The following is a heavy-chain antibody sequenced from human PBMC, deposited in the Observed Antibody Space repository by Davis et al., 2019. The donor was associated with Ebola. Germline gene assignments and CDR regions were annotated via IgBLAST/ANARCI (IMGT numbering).Heavy chain of an antibody. CDR2: ISGSGGSA. Sequence: GESLKISCAASGFTFTTAAMTWVRQVPGKGLEWVSVISGSGGSAYYADPVKGRFTISRDNSKNTLYLQMSSLRAEDTAVYYCSRLNYGLDVWGKGTTVIVSS. CDR3: SRLNYGLDV. J-gene: IGHJ6*04. V-gene: IGHV3-23*01. CDR1: GFTFTTAA.